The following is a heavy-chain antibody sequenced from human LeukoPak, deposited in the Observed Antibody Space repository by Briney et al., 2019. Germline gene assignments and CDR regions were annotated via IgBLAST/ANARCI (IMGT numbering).Heavy chain of an antibody. Sequence: ASVKVSCKASGYTFSGYYIHWVRQGPGQGLEWMGWINPNSGATNSAQKFQGRVTMTRDTSITTAYMELSRLRSDDTAVYYCARDYYDTSGYFGYWGLGTLLTVSS. V-gene: IGHV1-2*02. CDR2: INPNSGAT. D-gene: IGHD3-22*01. CDR1: GYTFSGYY. CDR3: ARDYYDTSGYFGY. J-gene: IGHJ4*02.